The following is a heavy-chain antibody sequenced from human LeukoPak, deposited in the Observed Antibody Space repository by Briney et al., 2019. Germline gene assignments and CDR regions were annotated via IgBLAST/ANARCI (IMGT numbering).Heavy chain of an antibody. Sequence: SETLSLTCTVSGGSISSYYWSWIRQPPGKGLEWIGYGYYCGRTKYNPSLKSRVTISVDTSKNHLSLRLTSVAAADTAVYYCAGGTYSYGYDYWGQGTLVTVSS. D-gene: IGHD5-18*01. CDR1: GGSISSYY. CDR3: AGGTYSYGYDY. V-gene: IGHV4-59*01. J-gene: IGHJ4*02. CDR2: GYYCGRT.